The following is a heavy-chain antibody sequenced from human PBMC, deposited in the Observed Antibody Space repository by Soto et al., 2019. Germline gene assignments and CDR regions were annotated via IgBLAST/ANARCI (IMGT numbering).Heavy chain of an antibody. V-gene: IGHV3-53*04. CDR3: ARDLRGGNCSGGSCYGYYYMDV. CDR1: GFTVSSNY. CDR2: IYSGGST. D-gene: IGHD2-15*01. J-gene: IGHJ6*03. Sequence: GGSLRLSCAASGFTVSSNYMSWVRQAPGKGLEWVSVIYSGGSTYYADSVKGRFTISRHNSKNTLCLQMNSLRAEDTAVYCCARDLRGGNCSGGSCYGYYYMDVWGKGTTVTVSS.